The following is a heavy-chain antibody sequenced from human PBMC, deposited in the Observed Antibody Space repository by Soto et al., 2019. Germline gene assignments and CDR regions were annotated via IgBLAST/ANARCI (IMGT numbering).Heavy chain of an antibody. CDR2: IYDDGSA. CDR1: GGSISSSY. D-gene: IGHD2-15*01. J-gene: IGHJ5*02. CDR3: ARDMYCSGGSCRKNWFDP. Sequence: SETLSLTCTVSGGSISSSYWSWIRQPPGKGLEWLAYIYDDGSANYNPSLKSRATISLDMSKNQFSLKLTSVTAADTAVYYCARDMYCSGGSCRKNWFDPWGQGTLVTVSS. V-gene: IGHV4-59*01.